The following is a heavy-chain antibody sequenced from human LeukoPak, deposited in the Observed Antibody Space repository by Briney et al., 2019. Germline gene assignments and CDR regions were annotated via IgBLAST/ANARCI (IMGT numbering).Heavy chain of an antibody. CDR2: ISGSGGST. J-gene: IGHJ4*02. Sequence: GGSLRLSCAASGFTVSSNYMSWVRQAPGKGLEWVSAISGSGGSTYYADSVKGRFTISRDNSKNTLYLQMNSLRAEDTAVYYCAKDSGLGGFDYWGQGTLVTVSS. V-gene: IGHV3-23*01. CDR3: AKDSGLGGFDY. CDR1: GFTVSSNY. D-gene: IGHD3-16*01.